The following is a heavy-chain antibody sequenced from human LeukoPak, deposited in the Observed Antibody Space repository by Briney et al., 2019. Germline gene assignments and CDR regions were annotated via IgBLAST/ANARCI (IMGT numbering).Heavy chain of an antibody. Sequence: ASVKVSCKASGYTFTSYDIYWVRQATGQWLEWMGWMNPNSGNTGYAQKFQGRVTITRNTSISTAYMELSSLRSEDTAVYYCARSPYCGGDCFPFDYWGQGTLVTVSS. CDR2: MNPNSGNT. D-gene: IGHD2-21*02. CDR1: GYTFTSYD. J-gene: IGHJ4*02. CDR3: ARSPYCGGDCFPFDY. V-gene: IGHV1-8*03.